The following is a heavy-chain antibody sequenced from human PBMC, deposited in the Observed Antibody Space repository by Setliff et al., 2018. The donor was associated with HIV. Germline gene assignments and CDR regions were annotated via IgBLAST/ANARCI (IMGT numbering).Heavy chain of an antibody. J-gene: IGHJ4*02. V-gene: IGHV3-21*04. CDR2: ISSTSSYI. Sequence: GGSLRLSCAASGFTFTSYSVNWVRQAPGKGLEWVSSISSTSSYIYYADSVKGRCVISRDNSNNTVYLQMNSLRAEDTAVYFCGRTNFRGSGSYGGFYFDAWGQGTQVTVSS. D-gene: IGHD3-10*01. CDR1: GFTFTSYS. CDR3: GRTNFRGSGSYGGFYFDA.